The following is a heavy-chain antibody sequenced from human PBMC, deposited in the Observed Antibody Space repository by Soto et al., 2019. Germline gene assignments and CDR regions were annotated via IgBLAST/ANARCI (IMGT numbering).Heavy chain of an antibody. CDR2: ISGSGGST. Sequence: DVQLLESGGGLVQPGGSLRLSCAASGFTFSSYAMSWVRQAPGKGLEWVSAISGSGGSTYYADSVKGRFTISRDNSKNTLYLQMNSLRAEDTAVYYCAKDRIAARWRLVGYFDYWGQGTLVTVSS. CDR3: AKDRIAARWRLVGYFDY. J-gene: IGHJ4*02. D-gene: IGHD6-6*01. V-gene: IGHV3-23*01. CDR1: GFTFSSYA.